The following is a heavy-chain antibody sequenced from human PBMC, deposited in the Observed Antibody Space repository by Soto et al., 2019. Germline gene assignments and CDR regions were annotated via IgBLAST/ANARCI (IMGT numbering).Heavy chain of an antibody. CDR2: IYYSGST. Sequence: QVQLQESGPGLVKPSETLSLTCTVSGGSISSYYWSWIRQPPGKGLEWIGYIYYSGSTNYNPSLKSRVTLSVDTSKNQFSLKLSSVTAADTAVYYCARHSGSYYVYFDYWGQGTLVTVSS. CDR3: ARHSGSYYVYFDY. D-gene: IGHD1-26*01. J-gene: IGHJ4*02. V-gene: IGHV4-59*08. CDR1: GGSISSYY.